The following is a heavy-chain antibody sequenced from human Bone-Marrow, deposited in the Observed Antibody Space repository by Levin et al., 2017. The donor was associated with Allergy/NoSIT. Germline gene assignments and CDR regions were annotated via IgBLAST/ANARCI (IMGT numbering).Heavy chain of an antibody. Sequence: GESLKISCAASGFTFNTYDFHWVRLPTGKGLEWVSAIGTAGDTYYSASVKGRFTMSRENAKNSVYLQMNNLRPGDTAVYFCARGHKFYSAAWFDYWGQGTLVAVYS. CDR1: GFTFNTYD. J-gene: IGHJ5*01. V-gene: IGHV3-13*01. CDR2: IGTAGDT. CDR3: ARGHKFYSAAWFDY. D-gene: IGHD6-13*01.